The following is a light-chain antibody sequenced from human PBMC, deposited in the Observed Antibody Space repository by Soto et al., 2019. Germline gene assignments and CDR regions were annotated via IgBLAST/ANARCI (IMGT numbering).Light chain of an antibody. CDR3: QQYGSSPRT. V-gene: IGKV3-20*01. Sequence: EIVLTQSPATLSLSPGERATLSCRASQSVGSNYLAWYQQKPGQAPRLLIYGASSRATGIPDRFSGSGSGTDFTLTISRLEPEDFAVYYCQQYGSSPRTFGQGTKVDIK. CDR1: QSVGSNY. CDR2: GAS. J-gene: IGKJ1*01.